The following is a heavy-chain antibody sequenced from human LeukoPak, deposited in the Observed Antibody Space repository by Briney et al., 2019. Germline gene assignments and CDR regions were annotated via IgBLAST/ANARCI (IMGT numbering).Heavy chain of an antibody. D-gene: IGHD3-3*01. J-gene: IGHJ4*02. CDR3: ATNYLARDFWSGRY. V-gene: IGHV1-69-2*01. CDR1: GYTFTDYY. CDR2: VDPEDGET. Sequence: ASVKISCKVSGYTFTDYYMHWVQQAPGKGLEWMGLVDPEDGETIYAEKFQGRVTITADTSTDTAYMELSSLRSEDTAVYYCATNYLARDFWSGRYWGRGTLVTVSS.